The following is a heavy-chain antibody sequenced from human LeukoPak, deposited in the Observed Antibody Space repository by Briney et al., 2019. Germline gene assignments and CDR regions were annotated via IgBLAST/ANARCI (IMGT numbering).Heavy chain of an antibody. CDR3: AALDIVVVPAAIDP. Sequence: SETLSLTCAVSGYSISSGYYWGWLRQPPGKGQEWIGIIYHSGSTYYTPSVKSRVTISVDTSKNQFSLKLSSVAAADTAVYHCAALDIVVVPAAIDPWGQGTLVTVSS. CDR2: IYHSGST. D-gene: IGHD2-2*01. CDR1: GYSISSGYY. V-gene: IGHV4-38-2*01. J-gene: IGHJ5*02.